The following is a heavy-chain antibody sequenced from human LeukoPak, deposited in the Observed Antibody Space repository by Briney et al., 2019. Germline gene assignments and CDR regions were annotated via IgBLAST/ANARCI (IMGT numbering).Heavy chain of an antibody. V-gene: IGHV3-53*01. CDR2: IYSGGST. CDR1: GFTVSSNY. Sequence: PEGSLRLSCAASGFTVSSNYVSWVRQAPGKGLEWVSVIYSGGSTYYADSVKGRFTISRDNSKNTLYLQMNSLRAEDTAVYYCAREEGSSSAFDYWGQGTLVTVSS. D-gene: IGHD6-6*01. CDR3: AREEGSSSAFDY. J-gene: IGHJ4*02.